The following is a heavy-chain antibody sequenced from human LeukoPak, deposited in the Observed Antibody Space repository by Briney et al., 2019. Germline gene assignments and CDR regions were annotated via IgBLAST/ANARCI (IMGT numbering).Heavy chain of an antibody. J-gene: IGHJ3*02. CDR3: ARGNSNYESSGAFDI. CDR2: ISASGST. D-gene: IGHD1-7*01. CDR1: GGSISSYH. Sequence: PSETLSLTCTVSGGSISSYHWSWIRQPAGKGLIWIGRISASGSTNYNASLKSRVTMSVDTSKNQFSLKLSSVTAADTAVYNCARGNSNYESSGAFDIWGQGTMVTVSS. V-gene: IGHV4-4*07.